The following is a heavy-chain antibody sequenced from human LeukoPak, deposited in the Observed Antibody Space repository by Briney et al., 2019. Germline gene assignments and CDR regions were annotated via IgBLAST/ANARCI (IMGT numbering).Heavy chain of an antibody. J-gene: IGHJ6*02. CDR1: GGSISSYY. V-gene: IGHV4-4*07. Sequence: SETLSLTCTVSGGSISSYYWSWIRQPAGKGLEWIGRIYTSGSTNYNPSLKSRVTMSVDTSKNRFSLKLSSVTAADTAVYYCARYSSSSHYYYYGMDVWGQGTTVTVSS. D-gene: IGHD6-6*01. CDR3: ARYSSSSHYYYYGMDV. CDR2: IYTSGST.